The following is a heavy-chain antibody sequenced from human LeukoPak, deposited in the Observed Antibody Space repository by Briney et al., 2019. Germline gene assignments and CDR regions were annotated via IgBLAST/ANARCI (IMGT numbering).Heavy chain of an antibody. V-gene: IGHV4-39*01. CDR2: IYYSGST. Sequence: PSETLSLTCTVSGGSISGSSYYWGWIRQPPGKGLEWIGSIYYSGSTYYNPSLKSRVTISVDTSKNQFSLKLSSVTAADTAVYYCARQGGSVLHYSDYWGQGTLVTVSS. D-gene: IGHD5-12*01. CDR1: GGSISGSSYY. J-gene: IGHJ4*02. CDR3: ARQGGSVLHYSDY.